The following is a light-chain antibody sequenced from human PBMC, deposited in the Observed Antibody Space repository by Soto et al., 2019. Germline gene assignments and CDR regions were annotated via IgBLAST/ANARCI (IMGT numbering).Light chain of an antibody. CDR2: TVY. Sequence: QSALTQPPSVSGSPGQSITISCTGTSSDVGAYNFVSWHQQHPGKAPKLMIYTVYDRPSGISYRFSGSKSGNTASLTISGLQGEDEADYYCSAYTVSRTYVFGTGTKLTVL. V-gene: IGLV2-14*03. CDR1: SSDVGAYNF. J-gene: IGLJ1*01. CDR3: SAYTVSRTYV.